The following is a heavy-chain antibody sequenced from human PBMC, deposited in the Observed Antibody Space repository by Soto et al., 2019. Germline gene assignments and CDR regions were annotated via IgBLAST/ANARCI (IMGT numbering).Heavy chain of an antibody. V-gene: IGHV3-23*01. CDR3: AKALSEPLRFLEWSPPTNYYGMDV. D-gene: IGHD3-3*01. CDR2: ISGSGGST. J-gene: IGHJ6*02. Sequence: GVSLRLSCAASGFTFSGYAMSWVRQAPGKGLEWVSAISGSGGSTCYADSVKGRFTISRDNSKNTLYLQMNSLRAEDTAVYYCAKALSEPLRFLEWSPPTNYYGMDVWGQGTTVTVSS. CDR1: GFTFSGYA.